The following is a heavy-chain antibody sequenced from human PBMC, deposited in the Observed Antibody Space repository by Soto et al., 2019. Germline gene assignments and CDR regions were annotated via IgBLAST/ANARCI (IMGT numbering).Heavy chain of an antibody. CDR3: ARHPVSGSYAYYYGMDG. CDR2: IITIFGTA. J-gene: IGHJ6*02. Sequence: QVQLVQSGAEVKKPGSSVKVSCKASGGTFSSYAISWVRQAPGQGLEWMGGIITIFGTADYEQKFQGRVTITADESTSTAYMELSSLRSEDTAGYYCARHPVSGSYAYYYGMDGWGQGTPVTVSS. V-gene: IGHV1-69*12. CDR1: GGTFSSYA. D-gene: IGHD1-26*01.